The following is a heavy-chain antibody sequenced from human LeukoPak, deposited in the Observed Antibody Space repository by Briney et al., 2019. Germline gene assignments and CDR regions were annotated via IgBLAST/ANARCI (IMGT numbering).Heavy chain of an antibody. D-gene: IGHD6-6*01. CDR3: ARHGIAARPPWYYYYMDV. CDR1: GGSISSGSYY. Sequence: SETLSLTCTVSGGSISSGSYYWSWIRQPAGKGLEWIGRIYTSGSTNYNPSLKSRVTISVDTSKNQFSLKLSSVTAADTAVYYCARHGIAARPPWYYYYMDVWGKGTTVTVSS. J-gene: IGHJ6*03. V-gene: IGHV4-61*02. CDR2: IYTSGST.